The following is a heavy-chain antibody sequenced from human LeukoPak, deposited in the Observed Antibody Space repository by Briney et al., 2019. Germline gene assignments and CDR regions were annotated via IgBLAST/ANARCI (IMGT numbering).Heavy chain of an antibody. CDR1: GFTFSSYA. CDR3: ARVLLRYSSGWYLGY. D-gene: IGHD6-19*01. J-gene: IGHJ4*02. V-gene: IGHV3-30-3*01. CDR2: ISYDGSNK. Sequence: PGGSLRLSCAASGFTFSSYAMHWVRQAPGKGLEWVAVISYDGSNKYYADSVKGRFTISRDSAKNSLYLQMNSLRAEDTAVYYCARVLLRYSSGWYLGYWGQGTLVTVSS.